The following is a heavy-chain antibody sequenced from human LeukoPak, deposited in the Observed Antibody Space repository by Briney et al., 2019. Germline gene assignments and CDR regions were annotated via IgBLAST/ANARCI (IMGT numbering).Heavy chain of an antibody. J-gene: IGHJ4*02. Sequence: SETLSLTCTVSGSSISSYYWSWIRQPPGKGLEWIGYIYYSGSTNYNPSLKSRVTISVDTSKNEFSLKLSSVTAADTAVYYCARTQISGPDYWGQGTLVTVSS. CDR3: ARTQISGPDY. CDR1: GSSISSYY. V-gene: IGHV4-59*01. CDR2: IYYSGST. D-gene: IGHD3-3*02.